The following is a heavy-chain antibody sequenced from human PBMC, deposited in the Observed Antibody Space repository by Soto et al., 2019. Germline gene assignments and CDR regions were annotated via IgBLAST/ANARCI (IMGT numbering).Heavy chain of an antibody. D-gene: IGHD6-13*01. Sequence: PSETLSLTCTVSGGSISSGNYYWSWIHQHPGKGLEWIGYIYYSGSTSYNPSLKSRVTISVDTSKNHFSLKLSSVTAADTAVYYCARVFSDSSSFFDPWGQGTLVTVSS. CDR1: GGSISSGNYY. CDR2: IYYSGST. CDR3: ARVFSDSSSFFDP. V-gene: IGHV4-31*03. J-gene: IGHJ5*02.